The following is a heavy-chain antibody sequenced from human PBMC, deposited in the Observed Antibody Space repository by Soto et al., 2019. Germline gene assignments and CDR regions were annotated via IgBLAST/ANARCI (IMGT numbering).Heavy chain of an antibody. CDR2: INYRGDT. Sequence: SETLSLTCAVYGLSFRDHNWSWIRQAPGKGLEWIGEINYRGDTNYNPSLKSRVTISVDTSKNHFSLRLSSVTAADTAVYYCARDKTTVTMFVSYYYGMDVWGQGTTVTVSS. CDR1: GLSFRDHN. V-gene: IGHV4-34*01. CDR3: ARDKTTVTMFVSYYYGMDV. D-gene: IGHD4-17*01. J-gene: IGHJ6*02.